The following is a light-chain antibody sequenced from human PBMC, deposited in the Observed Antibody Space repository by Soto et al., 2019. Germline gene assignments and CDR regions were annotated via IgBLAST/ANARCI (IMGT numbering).Light chain of an antibody. V-gene: IGLV1-47*02. CDR3: ATWDDTLSGPSWV. CDR1: TSNIGTFY. J-gene: IGLJ3*02. CDR2: IGD. Sequence: QSVLTQPPSTSSTPGQTVTISCSGSTSNIGTFYVYWYQHLPGTAPKLLIYIGDQRASGVSDRFSGSKSGTSASLAISDLRSEDEADYYCATWDDTLSGPSWVFGGGTKLTVL.